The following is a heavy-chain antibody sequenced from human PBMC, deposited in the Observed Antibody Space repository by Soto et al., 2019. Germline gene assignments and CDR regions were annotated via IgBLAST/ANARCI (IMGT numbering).Heavy chain of an antibody. CDR1: GFTFSSYG. V-gene: IGHV3-30*18. D-gene: IGHD3-22*01. CDR3: AKFEADYYDSSGYTAFDY. J-gene: IGHJ4*02. CDR2: ISYDGSNK. Sequence: GGSLRLSCAASGFTFSSYGMHWVRQAPGKGLEWVAVISYDGSNKYYADSVKGRFTISRDNSKNTLYLQMNSLRAEDTAVYYCAKFEADYYDSSGYTAFDYWGQGTLVTVSS.